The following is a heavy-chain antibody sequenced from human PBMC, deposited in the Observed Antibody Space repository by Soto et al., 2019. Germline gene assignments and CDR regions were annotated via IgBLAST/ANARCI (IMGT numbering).Heavy chain of an antibody. CDR3: AKDISYDFWSGHYYMDV. Sequence: GVLRLSCAASGFTFSSYAMSWVRQAPGKGLEWVSGISGNSGSTYYADSVKGRFTISRDNAKNSLYLQMNSLRAEDTALYYCAKDISYDFWSGHYYMDVWGKGTTVTVSS. D-gene: IGHD3-3*01. CDR1: GFTFSSYA. CDR2: ISGNSGST. V-gene: IGHV3-23*01. J-gene: IGHJ6*03.